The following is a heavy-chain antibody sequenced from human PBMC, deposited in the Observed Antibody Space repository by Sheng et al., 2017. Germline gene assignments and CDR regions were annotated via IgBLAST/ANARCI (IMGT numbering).Heavy chain of an antibody. CDR1: GFTFSSYV. CDR2: ISGSGGST. V-gene: IGHV3-23*01. D-gene: IGHD7-27*01. J-gene: IGHJ5*02. CDR3: AKGLTKLGAEYS. Sequence: EVQLLESGGGLEQPGGSLRLSCTASGFTFSSYVMSWVRQAPGKGLEWVSGISGSGGSTYYADSVKGRFTISRDNSQNTLHLQMNYLRVEDTAVYYCAKGLTKLGAEYSWGQGTLVTVSS.